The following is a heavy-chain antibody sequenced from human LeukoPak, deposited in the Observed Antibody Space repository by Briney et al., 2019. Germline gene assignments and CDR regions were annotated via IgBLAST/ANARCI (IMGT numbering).Heavy chain of an antibody. D-gene: IGHD3-10*01. CDR1: GGTFSSYA. Sequence: SVKVSCKASGGTFSSYAISWVRQAPGQGLEWMGGIIPILGIANYAQKFQGRGTITADKSTSTAYMELSSLRSEDTAVYYCARSMVRGVNLYYYYGMDVWGHGTTVTVSS. J-gene: IGHJ6*02. CDR3: ARSMVRGVNLYYYYGMDV. V-gene: IGHV1-69*04. CDR2: IIPILGIA.